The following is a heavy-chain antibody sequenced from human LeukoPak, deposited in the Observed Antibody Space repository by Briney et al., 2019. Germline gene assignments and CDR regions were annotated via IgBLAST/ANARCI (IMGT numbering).Heavy chain of an antibody. D-gene: IGHD3-10*01. CDR2: ISSNGGST. V-gene: IGHV3-64*01. Sequence: GGSLRLSCAASGFTFSDYVMYWVRQAPGKGLEYVSAISSNGGSTIYANSVKGRFTISRDTSKNTLYLQMGSLRVEDMAVYYCARDRAKYYYYYYAMDVWGQGTTVIVSS. CDR1: GFTFSDYV. J-gene: IGHJ6*01. CDR3: ARDRAKYYYYYYAMDV.